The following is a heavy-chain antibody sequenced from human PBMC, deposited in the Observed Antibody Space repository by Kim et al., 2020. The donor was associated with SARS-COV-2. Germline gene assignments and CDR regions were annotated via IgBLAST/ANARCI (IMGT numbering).Heavy chain of an antibody. D-gene: IGHD1-20*01. Sequence: NYAQKFQGRVTITADKSTSTAYMELSSLRSEDTAVYYCARDPGNWNLPDYWGQGTLVTVSS. V-gene: IGHV1-69*04. CDR3: ARDPGNWNLPDY. J-gene: IGHJ4*02.